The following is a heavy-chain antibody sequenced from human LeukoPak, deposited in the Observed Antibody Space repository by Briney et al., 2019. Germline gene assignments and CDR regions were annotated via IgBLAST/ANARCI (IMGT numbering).Heavy chain of an antibody. CDR2: IYYSGST. CDR1: GGSISSSSYY. Sequence: PSETLSLTCTVSGGSISSSSYYWGWIRQPPGKGLEWIGSIYYSGSTYYNPSLKSRVTISVDTSKNQFSLKLSSVTAADTAVYYCARIAMKQLVLFDYYYYMDVWGKGTTVTVSS. D-gene: IGHD6-13*01. V-gene: IGHV4-39*01. CDR3: ARIAMKQLVLFDYYYYMDV. J-gene: IGHJ6*03.